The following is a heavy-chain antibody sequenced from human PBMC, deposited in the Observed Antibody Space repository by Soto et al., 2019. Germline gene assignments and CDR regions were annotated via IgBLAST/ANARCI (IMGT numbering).Heavy chain of an antibody. CDR1: GFTFSTYA. CDR2: ISGSGANT. CDR3: ARLWAMTTPYYGMDV. Sequence: PGGSLRLSCAASGFTFSTYAMSWVRQAPGKGLEWFSAISGSGANTYYADSVKGRFTISRDNPKNTLYLQMNSLRAEDTAVYFCARLWAMTTPYYGMDVWGQGTTVTVSS. V-gene: IGHV3-23*01. J-gene: IGHJ6*02. D-gene: IGHD4-17*01.